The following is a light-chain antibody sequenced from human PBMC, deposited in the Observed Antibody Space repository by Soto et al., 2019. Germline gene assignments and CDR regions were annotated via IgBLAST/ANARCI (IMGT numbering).Light chain of an antibody. V-gene: IGKV1-33*01. CDR2: DAS. CDR3: QHCDYLPI. CDR1: HDITSF. J-gene: IGKJ3*01. Sequence: DIQMTQSPSSLSASVGDRVTITCQASHDITSFLNWYQHKPGRAPKLLIYDASILEAGVPTRFSGSGSGTHFTFTISSLQPEDVATYYCQHCDYLPIFGPGTTLDI.